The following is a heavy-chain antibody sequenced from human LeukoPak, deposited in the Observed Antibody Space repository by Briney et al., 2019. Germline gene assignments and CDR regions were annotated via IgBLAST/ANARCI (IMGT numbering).Heavy chain of an antibody. Sequence: SETLSLTCTVSGGYISSYYWSWIRQPPGKGLEWIGYIFNSGSTNYNPSLKSRVTISVDTSKNQFSLKPSAVTAADTAVYFWVLGDCSSTSCYVFDYWGQGTLVTVSS. CDR3: VLGDCSSTSCYVFDY. V-gene: IGHV4-59*01. D-gene: IGHD2-2*01. J-gene: IGHJ4*02. CDR1: GGYISSYY. CDR2: IFNSGST.